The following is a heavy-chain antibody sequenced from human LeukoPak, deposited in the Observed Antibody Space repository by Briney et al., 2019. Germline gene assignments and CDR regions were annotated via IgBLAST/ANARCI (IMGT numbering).Heavy chain of an antibody. D-gene: IGHD3-16*01. CDR2: ISWNSGGI. V-gene: IGHV3-9*01. CDR3: ARGRGDYYYYYMDV. J-gene: IGHJ6*03. Sequence: GGSLRLSCAASGFTFDDYAMHWVRQAPGKGLEWVSGISWNSGGIGYADSVKGRFTISRDNAKNSLYLQMNSLRAEDTAVYYCARGRGDYYYYYMDVWGKGTTVTVSS. CDR1: GFTFDDYA.